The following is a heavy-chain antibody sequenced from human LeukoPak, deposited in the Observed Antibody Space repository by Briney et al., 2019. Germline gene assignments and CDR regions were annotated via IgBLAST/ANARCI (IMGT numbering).Heavy chain of an antibody. D-gene: IGHD1-26*01. Sequence: SETLSLTCTVSGGSVSSSSFYWGWIRQPPGKGLEWIGYIYYSGSTNYNPSLKSRVTISVDTSKNQFSLKLSSVTAADTAVYYCARAPQGSWNWFDPWGQGTLVTVSS. CDR2: IYYSGST. CDR3: ARAPQGSWNWFDP. V-gene: IGHV4-61*01. J-gene: IGHJ5*02. CDR1: GGSVSSSSFY.